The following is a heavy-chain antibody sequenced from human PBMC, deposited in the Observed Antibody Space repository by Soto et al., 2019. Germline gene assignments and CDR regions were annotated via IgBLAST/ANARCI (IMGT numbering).Heavy chain of an antibody. CDR1: GGSISSGGYY. V-gene: IGHV4-31*03. Sequence: QVQLQESGPGLVKPTQTLSLTCTVSGGSISSGGYYWSWIRQHPGKGLEWIGYIYYSGNTYYNPSLKSRVTISLDTSKNQFSLKLSSVTAADTAVYYCTRRMQNYYAIDVWGQGTTVTVSS. CDR2: IYYSGNT. J-gene: IGHJ6*02. D-gene: IGHD2-15*01. CDR3: TRRMQNYYAIDV.